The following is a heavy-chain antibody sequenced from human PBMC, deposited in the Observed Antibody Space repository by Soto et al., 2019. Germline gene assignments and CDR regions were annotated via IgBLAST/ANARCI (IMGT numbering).Heavy chain of an antibody. CDR3: ARQQLRFLEWLRGDNWFDP. Sequence: SVKVSCKVSGGTFSSYAISWVRQAPGQGLEWMGGIIPIFGTANYAQKFQGRVTITADKSTSTAYMELSSLRSEDTAVYYCARQQLRFLEWLRGDNWFDPWGQGTLVTVSS. D-gene: IGHD3-3*01. J-gene: IGHJ5*02. CDR2: IIPIFGTA. CDR1: GGTFSSYA. V-gene: IGHV1-69*06.